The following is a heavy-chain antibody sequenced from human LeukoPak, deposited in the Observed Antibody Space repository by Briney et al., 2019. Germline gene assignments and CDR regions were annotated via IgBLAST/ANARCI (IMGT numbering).Heavy chain of an antibody. J-gene: IGHJ4*02. V-gene: IGHV4-34*01. D-gene: IGHD3-10*01. Sequence: SETLSLTCAVSGGSFSGHYWSWIRQHPGKGLEWIGEINHSGSTNYNPSLKSRVTISVDTSKNQFSLKLSSVTAADTAVYYCARGAKYYYGSGSYHFDDWGQGTLVTVSS. CDR1: GGSFSGHY. CDR3: ARGAKYYYGSGSYHFDD. CDR2: INHSGST.